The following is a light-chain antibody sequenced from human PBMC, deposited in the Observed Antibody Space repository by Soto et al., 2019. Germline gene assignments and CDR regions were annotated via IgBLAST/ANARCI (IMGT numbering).Light chain of an antibody. CDR2: EVS. J-gene: IGKJ4*01. CDR1: QTLLHSDGKTY. V-gene: IGKV2D-29*01. CDR3: LQTLQLPLS. Sequence: DILMTQTPLSLAVAPGQSASISCKSSQTLLHSDGKTYLYWYLQKPGLPPQLLIYEVSHRFSGVPDRFSGSVSGTDFTLKISRVEAEDVGVYYCLQTLQLPLSFGGGTKLEIK.